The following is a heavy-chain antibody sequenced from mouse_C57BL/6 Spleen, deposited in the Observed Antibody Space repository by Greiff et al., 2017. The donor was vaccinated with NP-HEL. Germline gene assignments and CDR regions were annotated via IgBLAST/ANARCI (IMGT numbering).Heavy chain of an antibody. CDR2: IDPSDSET. Sequence: VQLQQSGAELVRPGSSVKLSCKASGYTFTSYWMHWVKQRPIQGLEWIGNIDPSDSETHYNQKFKDKATLTVDKSSSTAYMQLSSLTSEDSAVYYCARSPLDYWYFDVWGTGTTVTVSS. J-gene: IGHJ1*03. CDR3: ARSPLDYWYFDV. CDR1: GYTFTSYW. V-gene: IGHV1-52*01.